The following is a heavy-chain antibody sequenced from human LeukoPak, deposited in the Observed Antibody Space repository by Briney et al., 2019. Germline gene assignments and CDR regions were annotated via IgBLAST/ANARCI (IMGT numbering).Heavy chain of an antibody. CDR2: ISASGDST. Sequence: QTGGSLRFSCAASGFTFSNYVMNWVRQAPGKGLEWVSGISASGDSTYYADSVKGRFTISRDNSKNTLYLQMNSLRVEDTAAYYCAKVRAPSGWFNSDYWGQGTLVTVSS. J-gene: IGHJ4*02. D-gene: IGHD6-19*01. CDR3: AKVRAPSGWFNSDY. CDR1: GFTFSNYV. V-gene: IGHV3-23*01.